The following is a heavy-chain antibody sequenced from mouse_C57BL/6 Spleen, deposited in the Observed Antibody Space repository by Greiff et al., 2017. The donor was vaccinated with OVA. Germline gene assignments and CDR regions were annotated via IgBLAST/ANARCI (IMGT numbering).Heavy chain of an antibody. CDR1: GFTFSDAW. Sequence: EVQVVESGGGLVQPGGSMKLSCAASGFTFSDAWMDWVRQSPEKGLEWVAEIRNKANNHATYYAESVKGRFTISRDDSKSSVYLQMNSLRAEDTGIYYCTRRGTTVVADYWGQGTTLTVSA. CDR3: TRRGTTVVADY. CDR2: IRNKANNHAT. V-gene: IGHV6-6*01. D-gene: IGHD1-1*01. J-gene: IGHJ2*01.